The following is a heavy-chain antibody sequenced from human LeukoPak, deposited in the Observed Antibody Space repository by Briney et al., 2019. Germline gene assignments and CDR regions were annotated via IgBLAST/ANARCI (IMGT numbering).Heavy chain of an antibody. D-gene: IGHD3-16*01. CDR1: GYTFTSYD. CDR2: MNPNSGNT. Sequence: VSVKVSCKASGYTFTSYDINWVRQATGQGLEWMGWMNPNSGNTGYAQKFQGRVTMTRNTSISTAYMELSSLRSEDTAVYYCARGRSNMGELFRRAFNWFDPWGQGTLVTVSS. J-gene: IGHJ5*02. CDR3: ARGRSNMGELFRRAFNWFDP. V-gene: IGHV1-8*01.